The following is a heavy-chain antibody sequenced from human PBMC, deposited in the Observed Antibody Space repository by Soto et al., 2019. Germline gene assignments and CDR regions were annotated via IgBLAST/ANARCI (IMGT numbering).Heavy chain of an antibody. Sequence: ASVKVSCKASGYTFTGYYVHWVRQAPGQGLEWMGWINPNSGGTNYAQKFQGWVTMTRDTSISTAYMELSRLRSDDTAVYYCARGTYYYDSSGYYYVRDPYGMDVWGQGTTVTVSS. CDR1: GYTFTGYY. CDR3: ARGTYYYDSSGYYYVRDPYGMDV. V-gene: IGHV1-2*04. J-gene: IGHJ6*02. CDR2: INPNSGGT. D-gene: IGHD3-22*01.